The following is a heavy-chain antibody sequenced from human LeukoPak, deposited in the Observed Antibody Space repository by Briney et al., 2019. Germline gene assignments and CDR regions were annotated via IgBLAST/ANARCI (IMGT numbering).Heavy chain of an antibody. V-gene: IGHV3-7*01. CDR1: GFTFSSYW. CDR2: IKQDGSEK. CDR3: ARDLRGYSYAPPYYYYYMDV. J-gene: IGHJ6*03. Sequence: PGGSLRLSCAASGFTFSSYWMSWVRQAPGKGLEWVANIKQDGSEKYYVDSVKGRFTISRDNAKNSLYLQMNSLRAEDTAVYYCARDLRGYSYAPPYYYYYMDVWGKGTTVTVSS. D-gene: IGHD5-18*01.